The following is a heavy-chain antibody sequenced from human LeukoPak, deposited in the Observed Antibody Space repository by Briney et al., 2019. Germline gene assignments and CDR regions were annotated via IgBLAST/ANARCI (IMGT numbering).Heavy chain of an antibody. V-gene: IGHV3-74*01. J-gene: IGHJ4*02. Sequence: GGSLRLSCAASGFMFSDYWMYRVRQAPGKGLVWVSHINTVGTNTNYAGSVKGRFTISRDNAKNTLYLQMNSLRAEDTAVYYCARDRSGLYDYWGQGTLVTVSS. CDR3: ARDRSGLYDY. D-gene: IGHD1-26*01. CDR1: GFMFSDYW. CDR2: INTVGTNT.